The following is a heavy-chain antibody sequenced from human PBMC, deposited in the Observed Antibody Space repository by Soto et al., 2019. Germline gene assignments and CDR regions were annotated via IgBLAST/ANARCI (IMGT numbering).Heavy chain of an antibody. V-gene: IGHV1-18*01. J-gene: IGHJ6*02. CDR3: ARMYYDSWSGYPKIYYYYGMDV. CDR2: ISAYNGNT. D-gene: IGHD3-3*01. Sequence: QVQLVQSGAEVKKPGASVKVSCKASGYTFTSYGISWVRQAPGQGLEWMGWISAYNGNTNYAQKLQGRVTMTTDTSTSTAYMELRSLRSDDTAVYYCARMYYDSWSGYPKIYYYYGMDVWGQGTTVTVSS. CDR1: GYTFTSYG.